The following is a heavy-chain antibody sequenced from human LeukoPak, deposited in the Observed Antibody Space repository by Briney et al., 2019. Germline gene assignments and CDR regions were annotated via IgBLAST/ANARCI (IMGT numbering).Heavy chain of an antibody. V-gene: IGHV4-59*01. CDR1: GGSISTYY. CDR3: ARGQYTGYDRGGMDA. D-gene: IGHD5-12*01. J-gene: IGHJ6*02. CDR2: IYYSGTT. Sequence: SETLSLTCSVSGGSISTYYWSWIRQPPGKGLEWIAYIYYSGTTNYNPSLKSRVTVSVDASKNQFSLRLTSVTAADTAVYYCARGQYTGYDRGGMDAWGQGTTVTVSS.